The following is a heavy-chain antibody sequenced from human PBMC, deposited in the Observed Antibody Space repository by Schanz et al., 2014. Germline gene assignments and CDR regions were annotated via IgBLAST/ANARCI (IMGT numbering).Heavy chain of an antibody. CDR3: ARLATSKSRLGDAVDI. J-gene: IGHJ3*02. CDR1: GFTFTSYP. Sequence: QVQLVQSGGGVVQPGGSLRLSCAASGFTFTSYPMHWVRQAPGRGLEWVAFIRYDGSSKYYADSVEGRFTISRDNSENTLYLQLTSLRPEDTAVYYCARLATSKSRLGDAVDIWGQGTMVTVSS. D-gene: IGHD6-6*01. CDR2: IRYDGSSK. V-gene: IGHV3-30*02.